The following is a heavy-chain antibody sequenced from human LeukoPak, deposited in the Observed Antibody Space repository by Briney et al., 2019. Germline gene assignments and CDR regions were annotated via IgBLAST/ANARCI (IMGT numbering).Heavy chain of an antibody. D-gene: IGHD6-19*01. CDR2: INHSGST. V-gene: IGHV4-34*01. CDR3: ARSAIPKSSGWSHFDY. CDR1: GGSFSGYY. Sequence: SETLSLTCAVYGGSFSGYYWSWIRQPPGKGLEWIGEINHSGSTNYNPSLKSRVTISVDTSKNQFSLKLSSVTAADAAVYYCARSAIPKSSGWSHFDYWGQGTLVTVSS. J-gene: IGHJ4*02.